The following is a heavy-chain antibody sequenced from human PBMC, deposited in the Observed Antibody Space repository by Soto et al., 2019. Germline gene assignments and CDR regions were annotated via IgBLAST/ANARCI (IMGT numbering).Heavy chain of an antibody. CDR1: GYIFVNYG. Sequence: QVQLVQSGDEVRKPGSSVKVSCKASGYIFVNYGIAWVRQAPGHGLEWMGWISPYSGNTHYASKVQGRLTMTTDTSTSTADMDRGSLTSDDTAVDYGAMGDNYVTPTPQDVWGQGTTVTVSS. J-gene: IGHJ6*02. V-gene: IGHV1-18*01. CDR2: ISPYSGNT. D-gene: IGHD3-16*01. CDR3: AMGDNYVTPTPQDV.